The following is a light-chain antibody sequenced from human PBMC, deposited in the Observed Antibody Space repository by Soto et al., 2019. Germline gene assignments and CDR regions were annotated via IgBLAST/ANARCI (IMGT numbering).Light chain of an antibody. CDR2: SAS. CDR3: QQGDSFPQT. V-gene: IGKV1-12*01. CDR1: RDISSW. J-gene: IGKJ2*01. Sequence: DIQMTQSPSSVSASVGDRVTITCRASRDISSWLAWYQQKPGKAPKVLIYSASTLQSGVPSRFSGSGSGTDFTLTISSLQPEDFATYYCQQGDSFPQTFGQGTNVEIK.